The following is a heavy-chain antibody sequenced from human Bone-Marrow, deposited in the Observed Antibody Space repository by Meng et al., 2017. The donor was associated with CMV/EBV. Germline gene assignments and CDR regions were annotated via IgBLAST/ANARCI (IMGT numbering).Heavy chain of an antibody. D-gene: IGHD2-2*01. Sequence: GESLKISCAASGFTFSSYAMSWVRQAPGKGLEWVSAISGSGGSTYYADSVKGRFTISRDNSKNTLYLQMNSLRAEDTAVYYCARDVGKYCSSTSCFEFDYWGQGTLVTGSS. CDR3: ARDVGKYCSSTSCFEFDY. CDR1: GFTFSSYA. V-gene: IGHV3-23*01. J-gene: IGHJ4*02. CDR2: ISGSGGST.